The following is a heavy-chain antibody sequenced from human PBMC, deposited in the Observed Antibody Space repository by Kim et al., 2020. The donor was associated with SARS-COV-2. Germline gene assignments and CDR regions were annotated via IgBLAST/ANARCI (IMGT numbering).Heavy chain of an antibody. V-gene: IGHV1-24*01. D-gene: IGHD3-10*01. J-gene: IGHJ4*02. Sequence: ASVKASCKVSGFSLSDLSMHWVRQAPGGGLEWMGASDPGDGETIYAQKFQGRVRMTGDTSRDTAHMELSSLTSEDTAVYYCATPNDDTGSSFGFWGQGTPVIVSP. CDR2: SDPGDGET. CDR1: GFSLSDLS. CDR3: ATPNDDTGSSFGF.